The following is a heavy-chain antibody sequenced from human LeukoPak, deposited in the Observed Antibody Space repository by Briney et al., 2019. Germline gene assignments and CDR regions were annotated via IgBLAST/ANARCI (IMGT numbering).Heavy chain of an antibody. CDR2: ISSSSSTI. CDR3: AREYTGSGPLEYMDV. V-gene: IGHV3-48*04. D-gene: IGHD6-13*01. CDR1: GFTFSSYS. Sequence: PGGSLRLSCAASGFTFSSYSMNWVRQAPGKGLEWVSYISSSSSTIYYADSVKGRFAISRDNAKNSLYLQMNSLRAEDTAVYYCAREYTGSGPLEYMDVWGKGTTVTVSS. J-gene: IGHJ6*03.